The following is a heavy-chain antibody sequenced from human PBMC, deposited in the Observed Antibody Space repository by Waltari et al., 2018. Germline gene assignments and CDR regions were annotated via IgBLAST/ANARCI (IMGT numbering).Heavy chain of an antibody. Sequence: EVQLVESGGGLVQPGGSLRLSCAASGFTFSSYWMSWVRQAPGKGLEWVANIKQDGSEKYYVDAVKGRFTISRYNAKNSLYLQMNSLRAEDTAVYYCARDPGGFTERIYYYYGMDVWGQGTTVTVSS. CDR1: GFTFSSYW. V-gene: IGHV3-7*01. D-gene: IGHD3-10*01. CDR3: ARDPGGFTERIYYYYGMDV. CDR2: IKQDGSEK. J-gene: IGHJ6*02.